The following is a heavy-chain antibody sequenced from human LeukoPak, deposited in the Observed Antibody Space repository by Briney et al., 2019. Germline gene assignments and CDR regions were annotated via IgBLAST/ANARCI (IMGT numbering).Heavy chain of an antibody. CDR1: GFTFGSYA. D-gene: IGHD3-3*01. J-gene: IGHJ4*02. Sequence: GGSLRLSCAASGFTFGSYAMSWVRQAPGKGLEWVSAISGSGGSTYYADSVKDRFTISRDNSKNTLYLQMNSLRAEDTAVYYCASHDFWSGYYGRFYFDYWGQGTLVTVSS. CDR2: ISGSGGST. CDR3: ASHDFWSGYYGRFYFDY. V-gene: IGHV3-23*01.